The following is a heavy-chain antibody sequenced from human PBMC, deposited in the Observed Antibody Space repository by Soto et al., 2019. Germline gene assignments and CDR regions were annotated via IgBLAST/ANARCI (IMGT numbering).Heavy chain of an antibody. CDR3: ARFHVDFDAFDI. Sequence: GGSLRLSCAASGFTFSSYAMHWVRQAPGKGLEWVAVISYDGSNKYYADSVKGRFTISRDNSKNTLYLQMNSLRAEDTAVYYCARFHVDFDAFDIWGQGTMVTVSS. D-gene: IGHD5-12*01. V-gene: IGHV3-30-3*01. CDR2: ISYDGSNK. J-gene: IGHJ3*02. CDR1: GFTFSSYA.